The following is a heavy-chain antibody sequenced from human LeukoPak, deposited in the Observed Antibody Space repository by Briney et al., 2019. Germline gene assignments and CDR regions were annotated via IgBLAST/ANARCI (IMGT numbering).Heavy chain of an antibody. J-gene: IGHJ4*02. CDR2: ISAYNGNT. Sequence: ASVKVSCKASGYTFTGYGISWVRQAPGQGLEWMGWISAYNGNTNYAQKLQGRVTMTTDTSTSTAYMELRSLRSDDTAVYYCARDLREWFGEFEYYFDYWGQGTLVTVSS. CDR1: GYTFTGYG. V-gene: IGHV1-18*01. CDR3: ARDLREWFGEFEYYFDY. D-gene: IGHD3-10*01.